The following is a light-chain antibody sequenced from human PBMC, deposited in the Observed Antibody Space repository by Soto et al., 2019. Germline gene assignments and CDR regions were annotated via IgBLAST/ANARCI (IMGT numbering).Light chain of an antibody. Sequence: AIQMTQSPSSLSASVGDRVTITCRASQDIRSRLGWYQQKPGKAPKLLIYAASSLQSGAPSRFSGSGSGTDFTLTISSLQPEDFGTYYCLQDYNYPHTFGQGTKLEIE. CDR3: LQDYNYPHT. CDR1: QDIRSR. J-gene: IGKJ2*01. V-gene: IGKV1-6*01. CDR2: AAS.